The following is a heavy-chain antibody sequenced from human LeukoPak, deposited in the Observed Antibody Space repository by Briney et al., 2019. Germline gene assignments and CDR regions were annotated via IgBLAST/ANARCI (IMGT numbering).Heavy chain of an antibody. CDR3: ARESQVVKEMATLPATLGIDY. CDR1: GYTFTSYG. Sequence: GASVKVSCKASGYTFTSYGISWVRQAPGQGLEWMGWISAYNGNTNYAQKLQGRVTMTTDTSTSTAYMELRSLGSDDTAVYYCARESQVVKEMATLPATLGIDYWGQGTLVTVSS. CDR2: ISAYNGNT. J-gene: IGHJ4*02. V-gene: IGHV1-18*01. D-gene: IGHD5-24*01.